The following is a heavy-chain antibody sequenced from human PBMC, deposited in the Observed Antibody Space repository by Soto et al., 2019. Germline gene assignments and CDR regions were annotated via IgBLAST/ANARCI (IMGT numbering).Heavy chain of an antibody. CDR2: IKSKTDGGST. V-gene: IGHV3-15*01. CDR3: TTDVLGYCSSTSCQYGMDV. J-gene: IGHJ6*02. CDR1: GFTFSNAW. D-gene: IGHD2-2*01. Sequence: GGSLRLSCAASGFTFSNAWMSWVRQAPGKGLEWVGRIKSKTDGGSTDYAAPVKGRFTISRDDSKNTLYLQMNSLKTEDTAVYYCTTDVLGYCSSTSCQYGMDVWGQGTTGTVSS.